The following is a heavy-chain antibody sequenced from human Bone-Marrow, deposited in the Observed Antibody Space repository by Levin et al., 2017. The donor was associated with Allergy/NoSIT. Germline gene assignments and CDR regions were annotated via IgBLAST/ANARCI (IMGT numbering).Heavy chain of an antibody. CDR3: ASDFHYENGVDV. J-gene: IGHJ6*04. V-gene: IGHV5-51*01. Sequence: RGESLKISCKGSGYSFISYWIAWVRQTPGKGLEWMGSIYPGDSDTKYSPPFLGQVTISVDKSISTAYLHWNSLKASDPAIYYCASDFHYENGVDVWGEGTTVTVSS. CDR2: IYPGDSDT. D-gene: IGHD3/OR15-3a*01. CDR1: GYSFISYW.